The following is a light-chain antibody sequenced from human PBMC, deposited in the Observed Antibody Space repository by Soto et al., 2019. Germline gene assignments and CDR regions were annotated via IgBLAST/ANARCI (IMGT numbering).Light chain of an antibody. CDR1: SSDVGAFNY. CDR2: DVS. V-gene: IGLV2-14*03. Sequence: QSALTQPASVSGSPGQAITISCSGTSSDVGAFNYVSWYQQHPGKAPKLMIYDVSNRPSGVSNRFSGSKSGNTASLTISGLRAEDEADYYCAAWDDSLSGYVFGTGTQLTVL. J-gene: IGLJ1*01. CDR3: AAWDDSLSGYV.